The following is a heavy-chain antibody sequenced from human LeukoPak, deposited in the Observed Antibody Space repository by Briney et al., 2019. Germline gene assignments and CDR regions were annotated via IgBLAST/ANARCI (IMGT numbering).Heavy chain of an antibody. CDR1: GFTLSSYG. CDR2: IWYDGNNK. J-gene: IGHJ4*02. D-gene: IGHD3-22*01. V-gene: IGHV3-33*01. Sequence: GGSLRLSCAASGFTLSSYGMHWVRQAPGKGLEWVAVIWYDGNNKYYADSVKGRFTISRDNSKNTLYLQMNSLRAEDTAVYYCARCPESSGYYYELDSWGQGTLVTVSS. CDR3: ARCPESSGYYYELDS.